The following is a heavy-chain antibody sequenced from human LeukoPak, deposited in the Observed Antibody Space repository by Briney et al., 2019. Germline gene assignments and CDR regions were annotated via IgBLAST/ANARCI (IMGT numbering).Heavy chain of an antibody. CDR2: IKQDGSEK. V-gene: IGHV3-7*01. D-gene: IGHD3-10*01. Sequence: GGSLRLSCAASGFTFSSYAMSWVRQAPGKGLEWVADIKQDGSEKYYVDSVKGRFTISRDNAKNSLYLQMNSLRAEDTAVYYCASQTMVRGGVDAFDIWGQGTMVTVSS. CDR3: ASQTMVRGGVDAFDI. CDR1: GFTFSSYA. J-gene: IGHJ3*02.